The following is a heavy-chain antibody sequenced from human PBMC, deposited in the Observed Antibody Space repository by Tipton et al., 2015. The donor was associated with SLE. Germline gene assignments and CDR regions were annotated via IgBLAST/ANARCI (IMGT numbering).Heavy chain of an antibody. CDR1: GFTFSSYA. Sequence: SLRLSCAASGFTFSSYAMHWVRQAPGKGLGWVAVISCDGSNKYYADSVQGRFTISRDNSKNTLYLQMNSLRAEDTAVYYCAKDSYYYDSSGYHYGAFDIWGQGTMVTVSS. V-gene: IGHV3-30*04. CDR2: ISCDGSNK. J-gene: IGHJ3*02. CDR3: AKDSYYYDSSGYHYGAFDI. D-gene: IGHD3-22*01.